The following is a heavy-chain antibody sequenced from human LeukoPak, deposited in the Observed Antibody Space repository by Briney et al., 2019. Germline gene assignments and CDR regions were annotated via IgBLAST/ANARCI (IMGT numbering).Heavy chain of an antibody. CDR3: ARGHGYSYFFDY. CDR1: GYTFTDYY. J-gene: IGHJ4*02. CDR2: INPSGGST. V-gene: IGHV1-46*01. D-gene: IGHD2-21*02. Sequence: ASVKVSCKASGYTFTDYYMHWVRQAAGQGLEWMGIINPSGGSTSYAQKFQGRVTMTRDMSTSKVYMEPSSLRSEDTAVYYCARGHGYSYFFDYWGQGTLVTVSS.